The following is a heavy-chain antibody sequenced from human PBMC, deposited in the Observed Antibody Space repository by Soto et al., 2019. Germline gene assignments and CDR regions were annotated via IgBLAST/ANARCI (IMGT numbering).Heavy chain of an antibody. D-gene: IGHD1-7*01. CDR2: IYYSGST. J-gene: IGHJ4*02. CDR1: GGSISSGGYY. V-gene: IGHV4-31*03. Sequence: PSETLSLTCTVSGGSISSGGYYWSWIRQHPGKGLEWIGYIYYSGSTYYNPSLKSRVTISVDTSKNQFSLKLSSVTAADTAVYYCARMYNWNYYYFDYWGQGTLVTVS. CDR3: ARMYNWNYYYFDY.